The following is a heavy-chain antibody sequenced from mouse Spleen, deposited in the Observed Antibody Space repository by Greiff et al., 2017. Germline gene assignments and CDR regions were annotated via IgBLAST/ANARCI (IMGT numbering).Heavy chain of an antibody. CDR3: AREGYGNYVSYAMDY. D-gene: IGHD2-1*01. V-gene: IGHV3-6*01. J-gene: IGHJ4*01. Sequence: VQLQQSGPGLVKPSQSLSLTCSVTGYSITSGYYWNWIRQFPGNKLEWMGYISFDGSNNYNPSLKNRISITRDTSKNQFFLKLNSVTTEDTATYYCAREGYGNYVSYAMDYWGQGTSVTVSS. CDR1: GYSITSGYY. CDR2: ISFDGSN.